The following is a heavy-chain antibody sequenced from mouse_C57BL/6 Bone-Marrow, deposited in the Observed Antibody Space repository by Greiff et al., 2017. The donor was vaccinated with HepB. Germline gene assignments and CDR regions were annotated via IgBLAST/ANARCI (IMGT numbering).Heavy chain of an antibody. CDR1: GYTFTSYW. V-gene: IGHV1-53*01. CDR3: ARWGNFKGYDSY. J-gene: IGHJ2*01. Sequence: VQLQQSGTELVKPGASVKLSCKASGYTFTSYWMHWVKQRPGQGLEWIGNINPSNGGTNYNEKFKSKATLTVDKSSSTAYMQLSSLTSEDSAVYYCARWGNFKGYDSYWGQGTTLTVSS. D-gene: IGHD2-2*01. CDR2: INPSNGGT.